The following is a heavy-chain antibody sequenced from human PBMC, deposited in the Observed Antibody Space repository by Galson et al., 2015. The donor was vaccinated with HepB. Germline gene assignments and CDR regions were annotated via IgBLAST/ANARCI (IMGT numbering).Heavy chain of an antibody. J-gene: IGHJ4*02. Sequence: SLRLSCAASGFTFSSYSMNWVRQAPGKGLEWVSSISSSSYIYYADSVKGRFTISRDNAKNSLYLQMNSLRAEDTAVYYCAKSVSHVGGGNYLDFDYWGQGTLVTVSS. CDR3: AKSVSHVGGGNYLDFDY. D-gene: IGHD4-23*01. CDR1: GFTFSSYS. V-gene: IGHV3-21*04. CDR2: ISSSSYI.